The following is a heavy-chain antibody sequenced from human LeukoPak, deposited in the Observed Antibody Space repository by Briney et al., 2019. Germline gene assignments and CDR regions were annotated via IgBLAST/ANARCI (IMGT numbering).Heavy chain of an antibody. V-gene: IGHV4-30-4*01. CDR1: GGSISSGDYY. CDR2: IYYSGST. Sequence: SQTLSLTCTVSGGSISSGDYYWSWIRQPPGKGLEWIGYIYYSGSTYYNPSLKSRVTISVDTSKNQFSLKLSSVTAADTAVYYCACLRVRDHAFDIWGQGTMVTLSS. D-gene: IGHD3-10*01. J-gene: IGHJ3*02. CDR3: ACLRVRDHAFDI.